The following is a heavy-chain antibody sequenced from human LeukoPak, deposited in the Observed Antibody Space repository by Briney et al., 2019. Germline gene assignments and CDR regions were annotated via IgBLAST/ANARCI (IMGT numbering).Heavy chain of an antibody. CDR1: GFTFSSYS. Sequence: GGSLRLSCAASGFTFSSYSMNWVRQAPGKGLEWVSSISSSSSYIYYADSVKGRFTISRDNAKNSLYLQMNSLRAEDTAVYYCARGTGSGWPFDYWGQGTLVTVSS. CDR2: ISSSSSYI. V-gene: IGHV3-21*01. CDR3: ARGTGSGWPFDY. D-gene: IGHD6-19*01. J-gene: IGHJ4*02.